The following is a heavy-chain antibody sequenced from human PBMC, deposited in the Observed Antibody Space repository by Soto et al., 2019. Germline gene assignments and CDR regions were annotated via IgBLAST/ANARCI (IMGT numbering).Heavy chain of an antibody. V-gene: IGHV1-69*04. D-gene: IGHD6-6*01. Sequence: SVKVSCKASGGTFSSYTISWVRQAPGQGLEWMGRIIPILGIANYAQKFQGRVTITADKSTSTAYMELSSLRSEDTAVYYCAREDSSSLAPMPYYFDYWGQGTLVTVSS. CDR2: IIPILGIA. CDR3: AREDSSSLAPMPYYFDY. J-gene: IGHJ4*02. CDR1: GGTFSSYT.